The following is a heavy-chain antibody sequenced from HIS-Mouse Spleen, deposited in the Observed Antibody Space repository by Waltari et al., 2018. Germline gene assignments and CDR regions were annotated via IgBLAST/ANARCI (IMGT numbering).Heavy chain of an antibody. V-gene: IGHV4-31*03. D-gene: IGHD3-16*01. CDR2: IYYSGST. Sequence: QVQLQESGPGLVKPSQTLSLTCPVSGGSISSGGYYWSWIRQPPGKGLEWIGYIYYSGSTYYNPSLKSRVTISVDTSKNQFSLKLSSVTAADTAVYYCARAPIRGYWYFDLWGRGTLVTVSS. CDR1: GGSISSGGYY. J-gene: IGHJ2*01. CDR3: ARAPIRGYWYFDL.